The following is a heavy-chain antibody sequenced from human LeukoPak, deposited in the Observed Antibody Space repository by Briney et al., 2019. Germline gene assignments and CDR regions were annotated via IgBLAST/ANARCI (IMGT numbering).Heavy chain of an antibody. V-gene: IGHV1-69*05. D-gene: IGHD3-22*01. CDR1: GGTFSSYA. J-gene: IGHJ4*02. CDR3: ARDCYYDSSGYCDDY. CDR2: IIPIFGTA. Sequence: ASVKVSCKASGGTFSSYAISWVRQAPGQGLEWMGRIIPIFGTANYAQKFQGRVTITTDESTSTAYMELSSLRSEDTAVYYCARDCYYDSSGYCDDYWGQGTLVTVSS.